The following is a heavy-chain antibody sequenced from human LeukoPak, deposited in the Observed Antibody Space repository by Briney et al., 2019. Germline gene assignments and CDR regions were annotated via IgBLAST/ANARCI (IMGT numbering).Heavy chain of an antibody. Sequence: GSLRLSCAASGVTVSSNYMNWVRQAPGKGLEWVSVLYSAGNTFYADSVKGRFTISRDNSKNTLYLQMNSLRPEDTAVYYCARAREYLAIDYWGQGTLVTVSS. J-gene: IGHJ4*02. D-gene: IGHD2/OR15-2a*01. V-gene: IGHV3-66*02. CDR3: ARAREYLAIDY. CDR2: LYSAGNT. CDR1: GVTVSSNY.